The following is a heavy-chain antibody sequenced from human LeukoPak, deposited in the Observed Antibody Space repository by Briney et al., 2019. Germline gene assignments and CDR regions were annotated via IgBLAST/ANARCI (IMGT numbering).Heavy chain of an antibody. CDR3: ARHVSSSNDY. D-gene: IGHD6-13*01. V-gene: IGHV5-10-1*01. CDR2: IDPSDSYT. CDR1: GYSFTSYW. Sequence: GESLKISCKGSGYSFTSYWISWVRQMPGKGLEWMGRIDPSDSYTNYSPSFQGHVTISADKSISTAYLQWSSLKASDTAIYYCARHVSSSNDYWGQGTLVTVSP. J-gene: IGHJ4*02.